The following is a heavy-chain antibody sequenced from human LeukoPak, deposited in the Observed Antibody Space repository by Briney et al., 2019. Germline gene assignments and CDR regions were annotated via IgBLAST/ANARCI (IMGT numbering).Heavy chain of an antibody. CDR2: VNPNSGGT. V-gene: IGHV1-2*02. CDR3: ARSPALYGDLGY. Sequence: GASVKVSCKASGYTFTGYYIHWVRQAPGQGLEWMGWVNPNSGGTNYAQKFQGRVTMTRGTSISIVYMEVSSLRSDDTAVYYCARSPALYGDLGYWGQGTLVTVSS. J-gene: IGHJ4*02. CDR1: GYTFTGYY. D-gene: IGHD4-17*01.